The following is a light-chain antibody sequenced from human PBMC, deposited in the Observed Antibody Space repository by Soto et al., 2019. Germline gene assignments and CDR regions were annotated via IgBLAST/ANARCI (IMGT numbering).Light chain of an antibody. CDR3: VAWDGTLSAWV. Sequence: QSVVTQPPSASGTPGQRVTISCSGSTSNIGSKFVYWYQQNPGTAPKLLIYANDQRPSGVPDRFSGSKSGTSASRAISGLRSEEEADYYCVAWDGTLSAWVFGGGTKLTVL. CDR1: TSNIGSKF. J-gene: IGLJ3*02. V-gene: IGLV1-47*01. CDR2: AND.